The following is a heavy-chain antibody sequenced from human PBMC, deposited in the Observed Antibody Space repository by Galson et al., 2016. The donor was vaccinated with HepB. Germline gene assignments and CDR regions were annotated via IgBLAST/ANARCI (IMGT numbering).Heavy chain of an antibody. Sequence: SVKVSCKASGGTFSSYAFSWVRQAPGQGLGWMGGIIPILNTAKYARKFQGRVTTTADESSSTAYMELRSMGSEDTAIYYCARDQGFGEDNWGQGTLVTVSS. CDR2: IIPILNTA. D-gene: IGHD3-10*01. V-gene: IGHV1-69*13. CDR1: GGTFSSYA. J-gene: IGHJ4*02. CDR3: ARDQGFGEDN.